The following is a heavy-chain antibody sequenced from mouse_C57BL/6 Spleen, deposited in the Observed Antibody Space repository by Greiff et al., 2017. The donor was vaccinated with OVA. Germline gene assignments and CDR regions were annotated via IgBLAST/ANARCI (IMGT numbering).Heavy chain of an antibody. CDR3: LLWLREAWFAY. CDR1: GFNIKDDY. Sequence: EVQLQQSGAELVRPGASVKLSCTASGFNIKDDYMHWVKQRPEQGLEWIGWIDPENGDTEYASKFQGKATITADTSSNTAYLQLSSLTSEDTAFYYCLLWLREAWFAYWGQGTLVTVSA. V-gene: IGHV14-4*01. J-gene: IGHJ3*01. CDR2: IDPENGDT. D-gene: IGHD2-9*01.